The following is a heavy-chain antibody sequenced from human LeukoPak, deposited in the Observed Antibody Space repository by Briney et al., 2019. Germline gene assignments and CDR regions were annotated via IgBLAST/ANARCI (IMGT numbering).Heavy chain of an antibody. Sequence: PSETLSLTCTVSGGSISSSSYYWGWIRQPPGKGLEWIGSIYYSGSTYYNPSLKSRVTISVDTSKNQFSLKLSSVTAADTAIYYCARDNCISGSCYLGLDAFDVWGHGTMVTVSS. V-gene: IGHV4-39*07. J-gene: IGHJ3*01. CDR2: IYYSGST. D-gene: IGHD1-26*01. CDR3: ARDNCISGSCYLGLDAFDV. CDR1: GGSISSSSYY.